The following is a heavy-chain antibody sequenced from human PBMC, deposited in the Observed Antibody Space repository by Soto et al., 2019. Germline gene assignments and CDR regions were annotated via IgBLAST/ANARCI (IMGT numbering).Heavy chain of an antibody. J-gene: IGHJ4*01. Sequence: SETLSLTCTVSGGSISSYYWSWIRQPPGKGLEWIGYIYYSGSTNYNPSLKSRVTISVDTSKNQFSLKLSSVTAADTAVYYCTTDSYSSITIVRFDYWGHGTLVTVSS. CDR2: IYYSGST. D-gene: IGHD2-2*01. V-gene: IGHV4-59*01. CDR3: TTDSYSSITIVRFDY. CDR1: GGSISSYY.